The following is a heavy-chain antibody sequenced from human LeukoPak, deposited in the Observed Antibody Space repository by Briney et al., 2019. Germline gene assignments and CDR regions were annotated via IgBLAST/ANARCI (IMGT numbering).Heavy chain of an antibody. D-gene: IGHD6-13*01. V-gene: IGHV1-2*06. J-gene: IGHJ4*02. CDR1: GYTFTGYY. CDR3: ARDRGYSSSWYGY. Sequence: ASVKVSCKASGYTFTGYYMHWVRQAPGQGLEWMGRINPNSGGTNYAQKFQGRVTMTRDTSISTACMELSRLRSDDTAVYYCARDRGYSSSWYGYWGQGTLVTVSS. CDR2: INPNSGGT.